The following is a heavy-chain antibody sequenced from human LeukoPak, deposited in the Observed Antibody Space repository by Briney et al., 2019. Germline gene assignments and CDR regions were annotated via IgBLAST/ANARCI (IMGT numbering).Heavy chain of an antibody. J-gene: IGHJ6*02. V-gene: IGHV2-5*01. CDR2: TYWNGDK. CDR3: GHRRESFDYHGVDV. D-gene: IGHD3-10*01. Sequence: SGPTLVKPTQTLTLTCTFSGLSLSTAGVGVVWIRQPPGKALEWLGVTYWNGDKRYNPSLASRLTITKDTSKNQEVLTMTNMDPVDTATYYGGHRRESFDYHGVDVWGQGTTVTVSS. CDR1: GLSLSTAGVG.